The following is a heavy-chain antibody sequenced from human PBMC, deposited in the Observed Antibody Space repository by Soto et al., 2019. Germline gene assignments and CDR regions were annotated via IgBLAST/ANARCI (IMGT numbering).Heavy chain of an antibody. Sequence: SGPRVVNPTQTLTLTCTFSGFSLSTSGVGVGWIGRPPGKALEWLALIYWDDDKRYSPPLKSRLTITTDTPKNHVVLTMTNMDPVDTATYHSAQWTSRNWFDPWGQGNLVTVSS. V-gene: IGHV2-5*02. CDR3: AQWTSRNWFDP. J-gene: IGHJ5*02. CDR2: IYWDDDK. D-gene: IGHD6-6*01. CDR1: GFSLSTSGVG.